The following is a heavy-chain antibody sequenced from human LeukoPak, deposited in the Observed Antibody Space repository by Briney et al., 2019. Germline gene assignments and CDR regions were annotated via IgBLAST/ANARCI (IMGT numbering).Heavy chain of an antibody. CDR3: AKGLDTATAILTGVDY. J-gene: IGHJ4*02. Sequence: GASVKVSCKAFGYTFTSYYMHWVRQAPGQGLEWMGIINPSGGSTSFAQKFQGRVTMTRDTSASTVYMDLNSLTSEDTAVYYCAKGLDTATAILTGVDYWGQGTLVTVSS. D-gene: IGHD5-18*01. CDR1: GYTFTSYY. CDR2: INPSGGST. V-gene: IGHV1-46*01.